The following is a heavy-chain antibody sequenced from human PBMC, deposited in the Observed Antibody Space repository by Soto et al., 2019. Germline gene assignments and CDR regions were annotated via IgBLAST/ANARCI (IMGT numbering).Heavy chain of an antibody. Sequence: QVQLVQSGAEVKKPGSTVKVSCKASGGPSINYAITWVRQAPGQGLEWMGGIIPLFKRTNYAENFQGRVAITTDDFTSTNYLELNTLSSDDTAVYSCATYTPSLGGVQIFDHGGQGTLVSVSS. J-gene: IGHJ4*02. V-gene: IGHV1-69*01. CDR2: IIPLFKRT. D-gene: IGHD3-16*01. CDR1: GGPSINYA. CDR3: ATYTPSLGGVQIFDH.